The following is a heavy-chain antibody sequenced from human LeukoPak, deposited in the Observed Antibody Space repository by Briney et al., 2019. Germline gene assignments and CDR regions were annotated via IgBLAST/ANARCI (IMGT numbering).Heavy chain of an antibody. CDR1: GGAISSSSSY. V-gene: IGHV4-39*01. Sequence: SESLCLTRTVSGGAISSSSSYWGCIRHPPGKGLEWIGSIYYSGSTYYNPSLSSRVTISVDTSKNQFSLKLSSVAAADTAVYYCARRTVVPPGAFDIWGQGTMVTVSS. D-gene: IGHD4-23*01. CDR2: IYYSGST. J-gene: IGHJ3*02. CDR3: ARRTVVPPGAFDI.